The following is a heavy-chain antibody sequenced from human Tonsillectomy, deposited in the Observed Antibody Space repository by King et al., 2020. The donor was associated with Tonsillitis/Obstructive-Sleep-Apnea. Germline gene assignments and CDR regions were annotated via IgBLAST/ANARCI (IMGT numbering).Heavy chain of an antibody. V-gene: IGHV2-5*02. CDR2: IHWDDDN. D-gene: IGHD5-24*01. CDR1: GFSLTTSGVG. CDR3: SHSDGPFDF. J-gene: IGHJ4*02. Sequence: TLKESGPTLVKPTQTLTLTCTFSGFSLTTSGVGVGWIRQPPGKALEWLALIHWDDDNVYSPSLKSRLTITKDTSKNQVVLTMTNMDPVDTATYFSSHSDGPFDFWGQGTLVTVSS.